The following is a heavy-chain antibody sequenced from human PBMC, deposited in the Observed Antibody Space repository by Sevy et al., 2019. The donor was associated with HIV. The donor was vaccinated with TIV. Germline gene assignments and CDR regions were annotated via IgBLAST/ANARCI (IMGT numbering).Heavy chain of an antibody. CDR1: GFTFSSYA. CDR2: ISYDGSNK. CDR3: AGLVVVAALPID. D-gene: IGHD2-15*01. Sequence: GGSLRLSCAASGFTFSSYAMHWVRQAPGKGLEWVAVISYDGSNKYYADSVKGRFTISRDNSKNTLYLQMSSLRAEDTAVYYCAGLVVVAALPIDWGQGTLVTVSS. J-gene: IGHJ4*02. V-gene: IGHV3-30-3*01.